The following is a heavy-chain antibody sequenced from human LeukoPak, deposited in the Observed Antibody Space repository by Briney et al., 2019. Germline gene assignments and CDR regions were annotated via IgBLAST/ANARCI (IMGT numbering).Heavy chain of an antibody. V-gene: IGHV4-38-2*02. CDR3: ARGLNNRKSGRRFDVFEI. J-gene: IGHJ3*02. CDR1: GYSLSSGYY. D-gene: IGHD1-14*01. Sequence: SETLSLTCTVSGYSLSSGYYWGWIRQSPGKGLEGIGSIYNSGSTYYNPSLKRRITISVDTSKNQFSLRLRSVTAADTAVYYCARGLNNRKSGRRFDVFEIWGQGTMVTVSS. CDR2: IYNSGST.